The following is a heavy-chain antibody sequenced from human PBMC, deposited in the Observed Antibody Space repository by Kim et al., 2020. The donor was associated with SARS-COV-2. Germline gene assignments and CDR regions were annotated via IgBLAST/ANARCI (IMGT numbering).Heavy chain of an antibody. D-gene: IGHD5-18*01. CDR1: GFTFSSFV. V-gene: IGHV3-33*01. CDR3: ARVFAYSIDY. CDR2: IWFDASNE. Sequence: GGSLRLSCAASGFTFSSFVMTWVRQAPGKGLEWVALIWFDASNEYYADSVKGRFSISRDNSKNTLYLQMNSLRAEDTAVYYCARVFAYSIDYWGQGTL. J-gene: IGHJ4*02.